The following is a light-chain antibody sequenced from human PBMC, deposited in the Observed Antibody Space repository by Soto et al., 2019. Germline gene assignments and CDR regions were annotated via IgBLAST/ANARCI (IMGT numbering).Light chain of an antibody. J-gene: IGKJ4*01. V-gene: IGKV1-39*01. CDR2: AAS. CDR1: QTISKF. Sequence: DIQMTQSPSSLSASVGDRVIITCRASQTISKFLNWYQQKPGKAPELLIYAASRLHSGVPSRFSARGSGTEFTLTISSLQPEDFATCYCQQSYSKPLTFGGGTKVEI. CDR3: QQSYSKPLT.